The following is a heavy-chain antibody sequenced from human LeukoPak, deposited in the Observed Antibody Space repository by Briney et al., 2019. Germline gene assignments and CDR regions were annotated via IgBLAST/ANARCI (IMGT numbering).Heavy chain of an antibody. J-gene: IGHJ4*02. D-gene: IGHD6-19*01. Sequence: PGGSLRLSCATSGFTFSSYGMHWVRQAPGKGLEWVAVTSYDGSDTYYADSVKGRFTISRDNSKNTLYLQINSLRAEDTAVYYCAKGRWIRRISLAGQDYWGQGTLVTVPS. CDR3: AKGRWIRRISLAGQDY. V-gene: IGHV3-30*18. CDR1: GFTFSSYG. CDR2: TSYDGSDT.